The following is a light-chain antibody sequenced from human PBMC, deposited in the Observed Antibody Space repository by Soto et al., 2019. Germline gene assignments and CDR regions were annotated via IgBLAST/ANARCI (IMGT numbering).Light chain of an antibody. Sequence: QSVLTQPRSVSGSPGQSVTISCTGTTSDVDGYNYVSWYQQHPGNAPELMIYDVSKRPSGVPDRFSGSKSGYTASLTISGLQAEDEADYYCCSYAGGPYVFGTGTKLTVL. CDR3: CSYAGGPYV. CDR2: DVS. CDR1: TSDVDGYNY. V-gene: IGLV2-11*01. J-gene: IGLJ1*01.